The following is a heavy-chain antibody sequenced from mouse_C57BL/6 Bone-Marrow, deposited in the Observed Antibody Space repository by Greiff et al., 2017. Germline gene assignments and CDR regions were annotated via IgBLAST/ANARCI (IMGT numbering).Heavy chain of an antibody. CDR3: ARGNGSSYGFAY. J-gene: IGHJ3*01. Sequence: VQLQQPGAELVMPGASVKLSCKASGYTFTSYWMHWVKQRPGQGLEWIGEIDPSDSYTNYNQKFKGKSTLTVDKSSSTAYMQLSSLTSEDSAVYYCARGNGSSYGFAYWGQGTLVTVSA. CDR1: GYTFTSYW. CDR2: IDPSDSYT. V-gene: IGHV1-69*01. D-gene: IGHD1-1*01.